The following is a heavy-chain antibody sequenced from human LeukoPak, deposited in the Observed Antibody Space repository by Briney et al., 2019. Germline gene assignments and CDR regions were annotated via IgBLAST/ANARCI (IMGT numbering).Heavy chain of an antibody. D-gene: IGHD7-27*01. CDR1: GGTFRGYY. CDR2: IHYTGAT. V-gene: IGHV4-34*01. CDR3: ARGVLGPYYFDL. J-gene: IGHJ2*01. Sequence: SETLSLTCAVFGGTFRGYYWSWIRQPPGKGLEWIGEIHYTGATNYKPSLKGRVTISGDPSKNQVSLRLYSVTAADTAVYYCARGVLGPYYFDLWGRGTLVTVSS.